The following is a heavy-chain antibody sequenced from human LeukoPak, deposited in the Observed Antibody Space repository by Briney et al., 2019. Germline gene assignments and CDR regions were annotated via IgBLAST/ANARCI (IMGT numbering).Heavy chain of an antibody. CDR2: ISAYNGNT. J-gene: IGHJ4*02. CDR3: ARPHYDFWSGYLDY. CDR1: GYTFTSYG. D-gene: IGHD3-3*01. V-gene: IGHV1-18*01. Sequence: ASVKVSCMASGYTFTSYGISWVRQAPGQGLEWMGWISAYNGNTNYAQKLQGRVTMTTDTSTSTAYMELRSLRSDDTAVYYCARPHYDFWSGYLDYWGQGTLVTVSS.